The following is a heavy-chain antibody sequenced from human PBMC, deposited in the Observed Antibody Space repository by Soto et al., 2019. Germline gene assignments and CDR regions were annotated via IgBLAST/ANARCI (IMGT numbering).Heavy chain of an antibody. J-gene: IGHJ6*03. V-gene: IGHV3-23*01. CDR3: AKDGLRLLEWPKEVYYYMDV. Sequence: GGSLRLSCAASGFTFSSYAMSWVRQAPGKGLEWVSAISGSGGSTYYADSVKGRFTISRDNSKNTLYLQMNSLRAEDTAVYYCAKDGLRLLEWPKEVYYYMDVWGKGTTVTVSS. CDR1: GFTFSSYA. D-gene: IGHD3-3*01. CDR2: ISGSGGST.